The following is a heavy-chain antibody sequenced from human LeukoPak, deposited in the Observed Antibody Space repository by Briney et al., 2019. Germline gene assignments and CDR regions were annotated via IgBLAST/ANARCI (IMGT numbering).Heavy chain of an antibody. V-gene: IGHV3-11*04. J-gene: IGHJ3*02. CDR3: VRVIPAVDAFDI. Sequence: TGGSLRLSCAASGFTFSDYYMSWIRQAPGKGLEWVSYISSSGSTIYYADSVKGRFTISRDNAKNSLYLQMNSLRAEDTAVYYCVRVIPAVDAFDIWGQGTMVTVSS. CDR2: ISSSGSTI. CDR1: GFTFSDYY.